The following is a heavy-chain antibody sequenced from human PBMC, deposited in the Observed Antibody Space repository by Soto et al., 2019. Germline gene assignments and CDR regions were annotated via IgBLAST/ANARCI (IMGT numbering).Heavy chain of an antibody. CDR2: ISGSGGST. D-gene: IGHD6-13*01. CDR1: GFTFSSYA. Sequence: GGSLRLSCAASGFTFSSYAMSWVRQAPGKGLEWVSAISGSGGSTYYADSVKGRFTISRDNSKNTLYLQMNSLRAEDTAVYYCAKVHVAAAGNPNYYYYGMDVWGQGTTVTVSS. CDR3: AKVHVAAAGNPNYYYYGMDV. V-gene: IGHV3-23*01. J-gene: IGHJ6*02.